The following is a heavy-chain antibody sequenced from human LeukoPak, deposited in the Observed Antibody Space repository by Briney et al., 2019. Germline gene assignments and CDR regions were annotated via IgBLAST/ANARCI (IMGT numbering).Heavy chain of an antibody. J-gene: IGHJ6*02. CDR3: ARVGPPYAMDV. CDR2: VKQDGSET. CDR1: GFTFGTYW. V-gene: IGHV3-7*04. Sequence: GGSLRLSCVASGFTFGTYWMSWVRQAPGKGLEWVANVKQDGSETYYGDSVKGRFTISKDNARNSLYLQMNSLRVDDTAVYYCARVGPPYAMDVWGQGTTVTVSS.